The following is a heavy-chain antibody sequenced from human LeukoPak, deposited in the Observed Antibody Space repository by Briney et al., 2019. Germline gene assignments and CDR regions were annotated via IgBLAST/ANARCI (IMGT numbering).Heavy chain of an antibody. Sequence: ASVKVSCKASGYTLTGYQMHWVRQAPGQGLEWMGWINPNSGDTSYAQNFQGRVTMTSDTSITTAYMELSGLRSDDTAVYYCARRECSGGSCYSAGFDYWGQGTLVTVSS. CDR1: GYTLTGYQ. CDR2: INPNSGDT. D-gene: IGHD2-15*01. J-gene: IGHJ4*02. CDR3: ARRECSGGSCYSAGFDY. V-gene: IGHV1-2*02.